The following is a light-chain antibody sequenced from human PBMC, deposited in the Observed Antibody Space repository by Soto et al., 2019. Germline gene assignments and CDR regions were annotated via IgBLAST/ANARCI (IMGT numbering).Light chain of an antibody. J-gene: IGKJ1*01. CDR2: GAS. CDR1: QSVGNK. CDR3: QQYYNWRPQ. Sequence: EIFLTQSPANLYVCLGEKAPPSCRASQSVGNKLAWYQQKPGQAPRLLIHGASTRATGTPARIDGSGSGTEFTLTISRLQSEDSAIYYCQQYYNWRPQFGQGTKVDIK. V-gene: IGKV3-15*01.